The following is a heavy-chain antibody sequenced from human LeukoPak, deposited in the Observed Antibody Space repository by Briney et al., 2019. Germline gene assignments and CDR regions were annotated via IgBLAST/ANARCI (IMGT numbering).Heavy chain of an antibody. CDR2: INPSGGST. CDR3: ARAPGEGHDYYYYYYMDV. CDR1: GYTFTSYY. Sequence: ASVKVSCKASGYTFTSYYMHWVRQAPGHGLEWMGIINPSGGSTSYAQKFQGRVTMTRDTSTSTVYMELSSLRSEDTAVYYCARAPGEGHDYYYYYYMDVWGKGTTVTVSS. J-gene: IGHJ6*03. V-gene: IGHV1-46*03. D-gene: IGHD1-1*01.